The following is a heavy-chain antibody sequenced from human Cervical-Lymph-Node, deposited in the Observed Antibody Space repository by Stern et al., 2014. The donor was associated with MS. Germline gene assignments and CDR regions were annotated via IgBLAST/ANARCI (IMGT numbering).Heavy chain of an antibody. Sequence: VQLVESGPGLVKPSETLSLTCTVSGGSISSYHWSWIRQPPGKGLEWIGYIYYSGSTNYNPSLKRRVNISVDTPKNQFSLKLSSVTAADTAVYYCARDRGGAADYWGQGTLVTVSS. CDR3: ARDRGGAADY. CDR1: GGSISSYH. CDR2: IYYSGST. D-gene: IGHD1-26*01. J-gene: IGHJ4*02. V-gene: IGHV4-59*01.